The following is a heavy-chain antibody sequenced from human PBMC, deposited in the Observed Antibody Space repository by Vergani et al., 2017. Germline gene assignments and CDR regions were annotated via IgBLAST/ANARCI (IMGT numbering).Heavy chain of an antibody. Sequence: QVQLVQSGAEVKKPGASVRVSCKAFGYIFTSDDIDWVRQATGQGLEWMGWMNPNSGNTGYGQRFQGRGTITRGTSISTAFLELSSLGSEDTAVYYCVSARRTCSADDCPGYYCDYWGQGTLVTVSS. CDR1: GYIFTSDD. V-gene: IGHV1-8*01. J-gene: IGHJ4*02. CDR2: MNPNSGNT. CDR3: VSARRTCSADDCPGYYCDY. D-gene: IGHD2-21*02.